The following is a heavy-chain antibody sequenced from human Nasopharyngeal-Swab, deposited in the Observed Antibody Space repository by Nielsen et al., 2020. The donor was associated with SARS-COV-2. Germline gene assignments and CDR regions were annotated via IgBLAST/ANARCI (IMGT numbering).Heavy chain of an antibody. J-gene: IGHJ6*02. CDR2: INHSGST. V-gene: IGHV4-34*01. CDR3: ARGSLGSFSTVTRIYGMDV. CDR1: GGSFSGYY. D-gene: IGHD4-17*01. Sequence: SETLSLTCAVYGGSFSGYYWSWIRHPPGKWLEWIGEINHSGSTNYNPSLKSRVTISVDTSKNQFSLKLSAVTAADTAVYYCARGSLGSFSTVTRIYGMDVWGQGTTVTVSS.